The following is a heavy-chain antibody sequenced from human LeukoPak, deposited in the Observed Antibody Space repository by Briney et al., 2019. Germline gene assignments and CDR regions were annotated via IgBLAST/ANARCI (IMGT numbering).Heavy chain of an antibody. CDR2: INTNTGNP. J-gene: IGHJ4*02. CDR3: ARVVGGYCSGGSCYFFDY. CDR1: GYTFTGYY. D-gene: IGHD2-15*01. Sequence: ASVKVSCKASGYTFTGYYMHWVRQAPGQGLEWMGWINTNTGNPTYAQGFTGRFVFSLDTSVSTAYLQISSLKAEDTAVYYCARVVGGYCSGGSCYFFDYWGQGTLVTVSS. V-gene: IGHV7-4-1*02.